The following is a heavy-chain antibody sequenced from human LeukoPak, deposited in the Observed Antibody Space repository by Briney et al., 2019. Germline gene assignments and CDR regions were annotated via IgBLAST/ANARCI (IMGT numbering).Heavy chain of an antibody. V-gene: IGHV1-18*01. Sequence: ASVKVSCKASGYTFTSYGVSWVRQAPGQGLEWMGWISAYNGNTNYAQKLQGRVTMTTDTSTSTAYMELGGLRSDDTAVYYCARIGSSWSALDYWGQGTLVTVSS. CDR3: ARIGSSWSALDY. D-gene: IGHD6-13*01. CDR2: ISAYNGNT. CDR1: GYTFTSYG. J-gene: IGHJ4*02.